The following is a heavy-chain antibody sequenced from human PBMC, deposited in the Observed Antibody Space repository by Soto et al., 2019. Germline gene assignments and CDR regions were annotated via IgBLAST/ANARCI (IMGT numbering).Heavy chain of an antibody. J-gene: IGHJ6*02. CDR1: GFTFSSYA. V-gene: IGHV3-48*01. CDR3: ARADSGYAHGYYYGMDV. Sequence: GGSLRLSCAASGFTFSSYAMNWVRQAPGKGLEWVSYISSSSSTIYYADSVKGRFTIFRDNAKNSLYLQMNSLRAEDTAVYYCARADSGYAHGYYYGMDVWGQGTTVTVSS. D-gene: IGHD5-12*01. CDR2: ISSSSSTI.